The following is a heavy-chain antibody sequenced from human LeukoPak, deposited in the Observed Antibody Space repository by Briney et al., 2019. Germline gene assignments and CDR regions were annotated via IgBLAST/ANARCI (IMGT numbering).Heavy chain of an antibody. D-gene: IGHD6-13*01. CDR2: IYYSGST. CDR1: GGSISSGGYY. CDR3: ARDHRSSSWLGPANWFDP. V-gene: IGHV4-31*03. J-gene: IGHJ5*02. Sequence: SETLSLTCTVSGGSISSGGYYWSCIRQHPGKGLEWIGYIYYSGSTYYNPSLKSRVTISVYTSKNQFSLKLSSVTAADTAVYYCARDHRSSSWLGPANWFDPWGQGTLVTVSS.